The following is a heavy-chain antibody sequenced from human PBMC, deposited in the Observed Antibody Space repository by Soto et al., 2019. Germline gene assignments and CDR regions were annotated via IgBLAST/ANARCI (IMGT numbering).Heavy chain of an antibody. V-gene: IGHV3-23*01. CDR2: ISDGGDST. J-gene: IGHJ3*02. D-gene: IGHD3-3*01. Sequence: GGSLRLSCAASGFTFSSYALTWVRQAPGKGLEWVSGISDGGDSTHYADSVKGRFTVSRDNSKNTLYLQINSLRAEDTAVYYCAKHSTTYDSWSGAVKGAFDIWGQGTMVTVSS. CDR1: GFTFSSYA. CDR3: AKHSTTYDSWSGAVKGAFDI.